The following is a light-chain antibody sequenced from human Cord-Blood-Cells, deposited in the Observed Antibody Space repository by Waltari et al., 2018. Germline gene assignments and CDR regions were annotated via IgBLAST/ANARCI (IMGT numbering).Light chain of an antibody. CDR1: TGPVTSGYY. Sequence: QTVVTQEPSLTVSPGGTVTLTCASSTGPVTSGYYPNWFQQKPVQTPWALIYSTSNKHSWTPARFSGSLLGGKAALTLSGVQPEDEAEYYCLLYYGGARVFGGGTKLTVL. V-gene: IGLV7-43*01. CDR3: LLYYGGARV. CDR2: STS. J-gene: IGLJ3*02.